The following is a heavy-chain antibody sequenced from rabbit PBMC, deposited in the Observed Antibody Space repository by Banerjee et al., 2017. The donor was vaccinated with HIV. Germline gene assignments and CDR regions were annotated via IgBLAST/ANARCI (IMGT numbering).Heavy chain of an antibody. V-gene: IGHV1S45*01. CDR1: GFSFSSSYW. CDR3: ARWYNGGRGFNL. Sequence: QEQLEESGGDLVKPEGSLTLACTASGFSFSSSYWICWVRQAPGKGLEWIACIYGGSDDTIKYVSWAKGRFTISKTSSTTVTLQMTSLTAADTATYFCARWYNGGRGFNLWGQGTLVTVS. CDR2: IYGGSDDTI. J-gene: IGHJ4*01. D-gene: IGHD1-1*01.